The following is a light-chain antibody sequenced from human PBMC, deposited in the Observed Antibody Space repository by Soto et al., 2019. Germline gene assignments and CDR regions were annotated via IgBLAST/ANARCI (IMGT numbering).Light chain of an antibody. J-gene: IGKJ5*01. V-gene: IGKV1-39*01. CDR3: QQSYSSSPIT. CDR2: AAS. Sequence: DIQLTQCPSSLSASVGDRVTMTGRASETISTFLNWYQHKPGKAPRLLISAASRLQSGVPPRFSGSGSGTEFTLTINSLRPEDFASYYCQQSYSSSPITFGPGTRLENK. CDR1: ETISTF.